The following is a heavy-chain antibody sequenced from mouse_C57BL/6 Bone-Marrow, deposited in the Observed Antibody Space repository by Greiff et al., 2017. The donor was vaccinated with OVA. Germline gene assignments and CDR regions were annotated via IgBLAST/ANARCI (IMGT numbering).Heavy chain of an antibody. V-gene: IGHV1-80*01. J-gene: IGHJ1*03. CDR2: IYPGDGDT. CDR3: APQRIYYGNLYWYFDV. CDR1: GYAFSSYW. Sequence: VQLQQSGAELVKPGASVKISCKASGYAFSSYWMNWVKQRPGKGLEWIGQIYPGDGDTNYNGKFKGKATLTADKSSSTAYMQLSSLTSEDSAVYFCAPQRIYYGNLYWYFDVWGTGTTVTVSS. D-gene: IGHD2-1*01.